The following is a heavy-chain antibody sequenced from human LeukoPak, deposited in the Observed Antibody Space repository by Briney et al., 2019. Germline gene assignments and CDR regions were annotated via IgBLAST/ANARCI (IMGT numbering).Heavy chain of an antibody. J-gene: IGHJ4*02. CDR1: GGSISSGSYY. D-gene: IGHD3-16*01. CDR3: AREGGGFDY. CDR2: IYTSGST. Sequence: SQTLSLTCTVSGGSISSGSYYWSWIRQPAGKGLEWIGRIYTSGSTNYNPSLKSRVTISVDTSKNQFSLKLSSVTAADTAVYYCAREGGGFDYWGQGTLVTVSS. V-gene: IGHV4-61*02.